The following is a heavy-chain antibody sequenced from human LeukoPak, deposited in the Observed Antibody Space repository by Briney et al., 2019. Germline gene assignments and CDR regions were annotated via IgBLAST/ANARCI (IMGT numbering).Heavy chain of an antibody. CDR2: ISRNGRNT. CDR3: ARVDSGSACAS. CDR1: GFTLSSYS. D-gene: IGHD6-19*01. J-gene: IGHJ1*01. V-gene: IGHV3-64*01. Sequence: GGSLRLSCAASGFTLSSYSMHWVRQAPGKGLEFVSAISRNGRNTHYGNFVKGRFTISRDISKNTLHLQMGSLRPEDMAVYYCARVDSGSACASWGQGILVTVSS.